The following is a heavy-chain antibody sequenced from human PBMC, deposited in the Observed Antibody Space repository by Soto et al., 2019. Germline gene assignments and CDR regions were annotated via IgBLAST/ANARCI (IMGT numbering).Heavy chain of an antibody. J-gene: IGHJ4*02. CDR2: IYPGDSDT. CDR1: GYSFTSYW. Sequence: GESLKISCKGSGYSFTSYWIGWVRQMPGKGLEWMGIIYPGDSDTRYSPSFQGQVTISADKSISTAYLQWSSLKASDTAMYYCARHEGDDFWSGPSFYSPIDYWGQGTLVTVSS. CDR3: ARHEGDDFWSGPSFYSPIDY. D-gene: IGHD3-3*01. V-gene: IGHV5-51*01.